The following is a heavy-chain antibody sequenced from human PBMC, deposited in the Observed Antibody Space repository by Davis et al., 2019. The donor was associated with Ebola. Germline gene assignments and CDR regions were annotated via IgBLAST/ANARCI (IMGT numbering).Heavy chain of an antibody. CDR3: ARAQFPTTSDH. CDR2: INPNSGGT. V-gene: IGHV1-2*06. J-gene: IGHJ4*02. CDR1: GYTFTAYY. D-gene: IGHD1-1*01. Sequence: ASVKVSCKASGYTFTAYYMHWVRQAPGQGLEWMGRINPNSGGTNYAQKFQGRVTMTRDTSISTAYMELTRLRSDDTAVYYCARAQFPTTSDHWGQGTLVTVSS.